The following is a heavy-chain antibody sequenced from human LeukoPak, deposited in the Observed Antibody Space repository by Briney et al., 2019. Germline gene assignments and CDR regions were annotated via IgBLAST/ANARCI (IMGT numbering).Heavy chain of an antibody. D-gene: IGHD3-16*01. CDR3: ARFILKDAFDI. V-gene: IGHV4-59*08. CDR1: GGSISSYY. CDR2: IYYSGST. J-gene: IGHJ3*02. Sequence: SETLSLTCTVSGGSISSYYWSWIRQHPGKGLEWIGYIYYSGSTNYNPSLKSRVTISVDTSKNQFSLKLSSVTAADTAVYYCARFILKDAFDIWGQGTMATVSS.